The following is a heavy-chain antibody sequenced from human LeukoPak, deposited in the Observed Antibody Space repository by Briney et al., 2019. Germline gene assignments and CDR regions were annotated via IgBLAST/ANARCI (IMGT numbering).Heavy chain of an antibody. CDR1: GDSISTSSYY. CDR2: IYHSGST. V-gene: IGHV4-39*07. Sequence: SETLSLTCSVSGDSISTSSYYWGWIRQPPGKGLEWIGSIYHSGSTYYNPSLKSRVTISVDTSKNQFSLKLSSVTAADTAVYYCARGADYYDSSGYYLPWGQGTLVTVSS. D-gene: IGHD3-22*01. J-gene: IGHJ4*02. CDR3: ARGADYYDSSGYYLP.